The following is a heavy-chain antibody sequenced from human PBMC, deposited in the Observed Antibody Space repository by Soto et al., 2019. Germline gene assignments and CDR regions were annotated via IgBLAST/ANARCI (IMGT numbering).Heavy chain of an antibody. J-gene: IGHJ4*02. CDR3: ARVLGTSNPLDY. D-gene: IGHD4-4*01. Sequence: GASVKVSCKASGYTFTTYGFTWVRQAPGQGLEWMGWISAYNGNTHYVQKLQGRVTMTTDTSTSTAYMELRSLRSDDTAVYYCARVLGTSNPLDYWGQGTLVTVSS. CDR1: GYTFTTYG. CDR2: ISAYNGNT. V-gene: IGHV1-18*01.